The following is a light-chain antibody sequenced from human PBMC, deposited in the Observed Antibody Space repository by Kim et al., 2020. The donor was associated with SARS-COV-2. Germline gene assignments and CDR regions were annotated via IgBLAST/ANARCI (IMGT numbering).Light chain of an antibody. V-gene: IGKV1-13*02. CDR3: QQVQIYPIT. CDR1: QGISSS. Sequence: AIQLTQSPSSLSASVGDTVTITCRASQGISSSLVWYQQRPGRAPKLLINAASTLGSGVPSRFSGSRSGTDFTLTISSVQPEDSATYYYQQVQIYPITFGQGTRLEIK. CDR2: AAS. J-gene: IGKJ5*01.